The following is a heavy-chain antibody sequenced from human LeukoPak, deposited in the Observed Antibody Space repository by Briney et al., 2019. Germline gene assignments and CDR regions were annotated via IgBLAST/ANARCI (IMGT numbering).Heavy chain of an antibody. CDR1: GDSITNYY. D-gene: IGHD5-12*01. V-gene: IGHV4-59*01. CDR2: ISYSGST. J-gene: IGHJ4*02. Sequence: SETLSLTCTVSGDSITNYYWSWIRQPPGKGLEWIGYISYSGSTDYNPSLQSRVTISVDMSKNQFSLRLTSVTAADTAVYYCARGRYSGYDYGYWGQGTLVTVSS. CDR3: ARGRYSGYDYGY.